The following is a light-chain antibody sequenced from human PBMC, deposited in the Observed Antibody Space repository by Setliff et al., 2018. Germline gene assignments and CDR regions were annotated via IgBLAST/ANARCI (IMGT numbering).Light chain of an antibody. CDR2: SSD. CDR3: AAWDDSLSGPV. V-gene: IGLV1-44*01. Sequence: QSALTQPPSASGTPGQTVTISCSGSRSNIGANTVNWFQQRPGTAPKLLIHSSDRRPSGVSDRFSGSDSGTSASLAISGLQSEDEADYYCAAWDDSLSGPVFGGGTKGTVL. CDR1: RSNIGANT. J-gene: IGLJ3*02.